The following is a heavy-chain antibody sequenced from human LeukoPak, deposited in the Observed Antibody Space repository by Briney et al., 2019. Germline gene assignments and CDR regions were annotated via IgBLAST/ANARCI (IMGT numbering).Heavy chain of an antibody. J-gene: IGHJ4*02. D-gene: IGHD3-22*01. Sequence: ASVKVSCKTSGYTFTSYGISWVRQAPGQGLEWMGWISAYNGNTHSAQKLQGRVTMTTDTSTSTAYMELRSLRSDDTAVYYCARGFPPRRQYDSSGYYSYYFDYWGQGTLVAVSS. CDR3: ARGFPPRRQYDSSGYYSYYFDY. V-gene: IGHV1-18*01. CDR2: ISAYNGNT. CDR1: GYTFTSYG.